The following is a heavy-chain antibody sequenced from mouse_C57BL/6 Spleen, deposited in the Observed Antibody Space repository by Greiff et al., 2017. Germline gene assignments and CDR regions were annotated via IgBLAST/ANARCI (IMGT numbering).Heavy chain of an antibody. V-gene: IGHV14-1*01. D-gene: IGHD2-4*01. CDR3: TPIYYDYDGRFAY. Sequence: DVQLQESGAELVRPGASVKLSCTASGFNIKDYYMHWVKQRPEQGLEWIGRIDPEDGDTEYAPKFQGKATMTSDTSSNTAYLQLSSLTSEDTAVYYCTPIYYDYDGRFAYWGQGTLVTVSA. CDR2: IDPEDGDT. J-gene: IGHJ3*01. CDR1: GFNIKDYY.